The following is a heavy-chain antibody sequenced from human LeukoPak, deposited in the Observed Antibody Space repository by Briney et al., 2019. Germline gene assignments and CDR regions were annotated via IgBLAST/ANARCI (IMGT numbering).Heavy chain of an antibody. CDR2: IYTSGST. CDR3: ARDGLEMATFYFDY. D-gene: IGHD5-24*01. Sequence: SQTLSITCTVSGGSISSGSYYWSWIRQPAGKGLEWIGRIYTSGSTNYNPSLKSRVIISVDTSKNQFSLKLSSVTAADMAVYYCARDGLEMATFYFDYWGQGTLVTVSS. V-gene: IGHV4-61*02. J-gene: IGHJ4*02. CDR1: GGSISSGSYY.